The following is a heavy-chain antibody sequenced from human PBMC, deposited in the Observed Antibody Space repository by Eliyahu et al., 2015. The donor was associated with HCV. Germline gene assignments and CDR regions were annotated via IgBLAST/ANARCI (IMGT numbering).Heavy chain of an antibody. J-gene: IGHJ3*02. V-gene: IGHV3-23*01. CDR2: IGTGRGGT. CDR3: AKRGGARGAGGFDM. Sequence: EVQLLESGGDLVQPGGSLRLSCAASGFSFSSNVMSWVRQAPGKGLEWVSSIGTGRGGTFYADSVKGRFTISRDNSKHTFYLQMNSLRAEDTAVYYCAKRGGARGAGGFDMWGQGTMVTVSS. CDR1: GFSFSSNV. D-gene: IGHD4-23*01.